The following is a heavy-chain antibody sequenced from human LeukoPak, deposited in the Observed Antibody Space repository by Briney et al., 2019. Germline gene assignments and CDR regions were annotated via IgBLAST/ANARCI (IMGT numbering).Heavy chain of an antibody. D-gene: IGHD3-22*01. Sequence: PGGSLRLSCAASGFTFSSYAMSWVRQAPGKGLEWVSAISGSGGSTYYADSVKGRFTISRDNSKNTLYLQMNSLRDEDTALYFCARASYWFERSGHPQHYYFDYWGQGTMVALSS. CDR2: ISGSGGST. J-gene: IGHJ4*02. V-gene: IGHV3-23*01. CDR3: ARASYWFERSGHPQHYYFDY. CDR1: GFTFSSYA.